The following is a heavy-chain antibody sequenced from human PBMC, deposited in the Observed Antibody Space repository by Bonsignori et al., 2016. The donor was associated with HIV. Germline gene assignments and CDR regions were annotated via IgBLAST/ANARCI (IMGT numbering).Heavy chain of an antibody. D-gene: IGHD3-22*01. CDR3: AREGLHYYDSSGYYVDY. CDR2: ISSSSSYI. Sequence: VRQAPGKGLEWVSAISSSSSYINYADSVKGRFTISRDNAKNSLYLQMNSLRAEDTAVYYCAREGLHYYDSSGYYVDYWGQGTLVTVSS. J-gene: IGHJ4*02. V-gene: IGHV3-21*01.